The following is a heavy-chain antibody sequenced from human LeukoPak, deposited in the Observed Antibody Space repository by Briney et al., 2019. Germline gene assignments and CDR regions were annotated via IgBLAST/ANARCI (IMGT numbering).Heavy chain of an antibody. CDR2: ISYDGSIK. V-gene: IGHV3-30*04. CDR3: VRQLVS. D-gene: IGHD6-6*01. Sequence: GGSLRLSCAASGFTFSSYDMNWVRQVPGRGLEWLALISYDGSIKYYAGSVKGRFTISRDNAKNSLYLQMNSLRAEDTAVYYCVRQLVSWGQGTLVTVSS. J-gene: IGHJ5*02. CDR1: GFTFSSYD.